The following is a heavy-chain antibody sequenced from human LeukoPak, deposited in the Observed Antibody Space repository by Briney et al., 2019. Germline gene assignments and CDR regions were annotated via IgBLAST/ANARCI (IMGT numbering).Heavy chain of an antibody. CDR1: GFTFSSYA. J-gene: IGHJ4*02. D-gene: IGHD5-24*01. CDR3: AKDRRDGSIDY. V-gene: IGHV3-23*01. CDR2: IRGSGGGT. Sequence: GGSLRLSCSASGFTFSSYAMSWVRQAPGRGLEWVSTIRGSGGGTYYADSVKGRFTISRDNSKNTMYLQMNSLRAEDTAVYYCAKDRRDGSIDYWGQGTLVTVSS.